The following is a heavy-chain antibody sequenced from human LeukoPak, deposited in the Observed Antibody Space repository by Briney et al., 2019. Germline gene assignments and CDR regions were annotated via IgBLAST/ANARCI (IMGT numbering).Heavy chain of an antibody. J-gene: IGHJ6*02. Sequence: GGSLRLSCAASGFTFSSYGMHWVRQAPGKGLEWVAVISYDGSNKYYADSVKGRFTISRDNSKNTLYLQMNSLRAEDTAVYYCARGGAANGMDVWGQGTTVTVSS. V-gene: IGHV3-30*03. D-gene: IGHD6-25*01. CDR1: GFTFSSYG. CDR3: ARGGAANGMDV. CDR2: ISYDGSNK.